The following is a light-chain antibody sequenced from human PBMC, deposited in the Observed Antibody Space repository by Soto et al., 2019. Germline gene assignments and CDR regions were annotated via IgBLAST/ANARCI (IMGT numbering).Light chain of an antibody. J-gene: IGKJ4*01. Sequence: EIVMTQSPATLSVSPGERTTLSCRASQSVGNNLAWYQQKPGQAPRLLIYGAYTRATGIPARFSGSGSGTDFTLTISSLQSEDFAVYYCQQYNSWPLTLGGGTKVDIK. CDR1: QSVGNN. CDR3: QQYNSWPLT. V-gene: IGKV3-15*01. CDR2: GAY.